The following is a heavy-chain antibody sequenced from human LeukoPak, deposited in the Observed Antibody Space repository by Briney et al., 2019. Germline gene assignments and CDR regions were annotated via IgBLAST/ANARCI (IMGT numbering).Heavy chain of an antibody. Sequence: GGSLRLSCAASGFTFSSYSMNWVRQAPGKGLEWVSSISSSSSYIYYADSVKGRFTISRDNAKNSLYLQMNSLRAEDTAVYYCARAGWAPGASRGRVFDYWGQGTLVTVSS. J-gene: IGHJ4*02. CDR3: ARAGWAPGASRGRVFDY. CDR1: GFTFSSYS. D-gene: IGHD3-16*01. V-gene: IGHV3-21*01. CDR2: ISSSSSYI.